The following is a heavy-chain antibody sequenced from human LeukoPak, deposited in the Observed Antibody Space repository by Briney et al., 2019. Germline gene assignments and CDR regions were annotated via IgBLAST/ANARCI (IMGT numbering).Heavy chain of an antibody. CDR1: GFTFSDYY. Sequence: GGSLRLSCEASGFTFSDYYINWIRQAPGRGLEWIAYITGSGTSVYYADSVKGRFSVSRDNAANSVFLQMDSLRVDDSAVYFCTRGPEYSDTWGQGTLVTVCS. CDR2: ITGSGTSV. CDR3: TRGPEYSDT. V-gene: IGHV3-11*01. J-gene: IGHJ5*02. D-gene: IGHD1-14*01.